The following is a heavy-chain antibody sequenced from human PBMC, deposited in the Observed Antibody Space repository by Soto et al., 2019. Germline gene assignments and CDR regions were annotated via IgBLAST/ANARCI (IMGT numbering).Heavy chain of an antibody. CDR1: GFTVSSNY. J-gene: IGHJ6*03. CDR3: ARDQGGDWNDDYYYMDV. Sequence: GGSLRLSCAASGFTVSSNYMSWVRQAPGKGLEWVSVIYSGGSTYYADSVKGRFTISRDNSKNTLYLQMNSLRAEDTAVYYCARDQGGDWNDDYYYMDVWGKGTTVTVSS. V-gene: IGHV3-66*02. D-gene: IGHD1-1*01. CDR2: IYSGGST.